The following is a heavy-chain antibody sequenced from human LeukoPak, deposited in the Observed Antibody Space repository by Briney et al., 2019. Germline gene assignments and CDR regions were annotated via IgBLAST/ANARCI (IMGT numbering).Heavy chain of an antibody. CDR2: IYPGDSDT. J-gene: IGHJ5*02. CDR3: ARQYCSSTSCGNWFDR. D-gene: IGHD2-2*01. CDR1: GSSFTSYW. Sequence: GTALKISCKGSGSSFTSYWIGWGRPMPGKGLEWMGIIYPGDSDTRYSPSFQGQVNISADKSISTAYLQWSSLKASDTAMYYCARQYCSSTSCGNWFDRWGQGTLVTVSS. V-gene: IGHV5-51*01.